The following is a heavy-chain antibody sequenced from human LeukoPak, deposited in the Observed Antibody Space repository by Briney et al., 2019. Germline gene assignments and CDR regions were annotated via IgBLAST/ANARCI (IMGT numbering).Heavy chain of an antibody. CDR1: GFTFSSYS. D-gene: IGHD4-4*01. J-gene: IGHJ4*02. CDR2: IIPILGIA. Sequence: GGSLRLSCAASGFTFSSYSMNWVRQAPGKGLEWMGRIIPILGIANYAQKFQGRVTITADKSTSTAYMELSSLRSEDTAVYYCARGGGSKYSNYLDYWGQGTLVTVSS. V-gene: IGHV1-69*02. CDR3: ARGGGSKYSNYLDY.